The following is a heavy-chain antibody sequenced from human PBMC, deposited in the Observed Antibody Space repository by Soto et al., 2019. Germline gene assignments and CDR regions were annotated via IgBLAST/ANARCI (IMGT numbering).Heavy chain of an antibody. Sequence: GGSLRLSCAASGFTFSSYSMNWVRQAPGRGLEWVSVICSGGSTYYADSVKGRFTISRDNSKNTLYLQMNSLRAEDTAVYYCARIGDYDSSGYYYSYWGQGTLVTASS. CDR3: ARIGDYDSSGYYYSY. CDR2: ICSGGST. J-gene: IGHJ4*02. CDR1: GFTFSSYS. V-gene: IGHV3-53*01. D-gene: IGHD3-22*01.